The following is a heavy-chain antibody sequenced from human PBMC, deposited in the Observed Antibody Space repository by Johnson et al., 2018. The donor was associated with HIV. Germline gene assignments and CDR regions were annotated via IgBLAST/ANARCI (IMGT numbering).Heavy chain of an antibody. D-gene: IGHD1-26*01. CDR3: ARDRGYLDAFDI. CDR2: ISNSGGDT. J-gene: IGHJ3*02. V-gene: IGHV3-23*04. CDR1: GFTFSSYA. Sequence: VQLVESGGGLVKPGGSLRLSCAASGFTFSSYAMSWVRQAPGKGLEWVSTISNSGGDTYYADSVKGRFTISRDNSKNTLYLQMNSLRAEDTAVFYCARDRGYLDAFDIWGQGTMVTVSS.